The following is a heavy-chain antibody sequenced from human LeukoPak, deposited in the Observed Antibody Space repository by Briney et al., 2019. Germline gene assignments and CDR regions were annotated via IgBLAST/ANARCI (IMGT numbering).Heavy chain of an antibody. D-gene: IGHD3-3*01. V-gene: IGHV1-2*02. J-gene: IGHJ4*02. Sequence: EASVKVSCKASGYTFTGYYMHWVRQAPGQGLEWMGWINPNSGGTNYAQKFQGRVTMTRDTSISTAYMELSRLRSDDTAVYYCARATNRFLEWLLSDYWGQGTLVTVSS. CDR3: ARATNRFLEWLLSDY. CDR2: INPNSGGT. CDR1: GYTFTGYY.